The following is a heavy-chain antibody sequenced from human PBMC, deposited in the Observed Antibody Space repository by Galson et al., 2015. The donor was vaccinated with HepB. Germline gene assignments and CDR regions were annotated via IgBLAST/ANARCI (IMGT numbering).Heavy chain of an antibody. V-gene: IGHV3-23*01. CDR1: GFTFSSYA. Sequence: SLRLSCAASGFTFSSYAMSWVRQAPGKGLEWVSAISGSGGSTYYADSVKGRFTISRGNSKNTLYLQMNSLRAEDTAVYYCATTPVYGDYVGGYFDYWGQGTLVTVSS. J-gene: IGHJ4*02. D-gene: IGHD4-17*01. CDR3: ATTPVYGDYVGGYFDY. CDR2: ISGSGGST.